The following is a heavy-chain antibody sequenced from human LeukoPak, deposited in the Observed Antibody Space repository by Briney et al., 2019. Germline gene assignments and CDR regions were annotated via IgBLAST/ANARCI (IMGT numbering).Heavy chain of an antibody. CDR3: ARPKRSNCSGGSCYSGDYYYYGMDV. J-gene: IGHJ6*02. Sequence: GGSLRLSCAASGFTFSSFATSWVRQAPGKGLEWVSGISASGGSTYYADSVKGRFTISRDDSKNTLYLQMNSLRAEDTAVYYCARPKRSNCSGGSCYSGDYYYYGMDVWGQGTTVTVSS. D-gene: IGHD2-15*01. CDR2: ISASGGST. V-gene: IGHV3-23*01. CDR1: GFTFSSFA.